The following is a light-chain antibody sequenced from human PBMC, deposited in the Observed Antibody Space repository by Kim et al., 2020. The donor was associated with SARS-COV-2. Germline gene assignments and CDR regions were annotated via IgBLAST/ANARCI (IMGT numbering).Light chain of an antibody. V-gene: IGLV10-54*04. Sequence: PTATLTCTRNNNNVGNQGAAWLQQHQGHPPKLLSYRNNNRPSGISERFSASRSGDTASLTITGLQPEDETDYYCSAWDSSLSAWVFGGGTQLTVL. J-gene: IGLJ3*02. CDR3: SAWDSSLSAWV. CDR2: RNN. CDR1: NNNVGNQG.